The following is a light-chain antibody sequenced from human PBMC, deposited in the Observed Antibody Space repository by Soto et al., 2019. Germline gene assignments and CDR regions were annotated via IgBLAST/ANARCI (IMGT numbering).Light chain of an antibody. J-gene: IGLJ1*01. CDR3: TSYASTNTYV. V-gene: IGLV2-14*01. CDR1: SGDVGGYDY. CDR2: DVT. Sequence: QSVLTQPASVSGSPGQSITISCTGTSGDVGGYDYVSWYQQHPGKAPKLMIYDVTNRPSGVSNRFSGSKSGNTASLTISGLQAENEADYSGTSYASTNTYVFGTGTKVTVL.